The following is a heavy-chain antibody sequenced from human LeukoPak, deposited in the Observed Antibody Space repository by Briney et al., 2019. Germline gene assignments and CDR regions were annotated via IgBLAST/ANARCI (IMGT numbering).Heavy chain of an antibody. J-gene: IGHJ4*02. V-gene: IGHV3-23*01. CDR1: GFTFSSYA. CDR2: ISGSGGST. Sequence: GGSLRLSCAASGFTFSSYAMSWVRQAPGKGLEWVSAISGSGGSTYYADSGKGRFTISRDNSKNTLFLQMNSLRAEDTAVYYCAKGVITMVRGVNGGYFDYWGQGTLVTVSS. CDR3: AKGVITMVRGVNGGYFDY. D-gene: IGHD3-10*01.